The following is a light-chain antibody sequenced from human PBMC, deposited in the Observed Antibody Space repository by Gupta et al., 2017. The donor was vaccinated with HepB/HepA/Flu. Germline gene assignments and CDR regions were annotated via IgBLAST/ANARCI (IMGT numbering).Light chain of an antibody. CDR3: QHYNYWPPWT. J-gene: IGKJ1*01. CDR1: QDIRTS. V-gene: IGKV3-15*01. Sequence: EIVMTQSPATLSVSPGERATLSCWASQDIRTSLAWYQQKPGQAPRLLLFEVSLRATGVPARFSGSGSGTEFTLTISSRQSEDFAIYYCQHYNYWPPWTFGQGTKVEIK. CDR2: EVS.